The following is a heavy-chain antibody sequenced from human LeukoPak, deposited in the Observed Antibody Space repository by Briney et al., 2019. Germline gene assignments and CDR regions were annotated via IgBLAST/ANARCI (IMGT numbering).Heavy chain of an antibody. CDR3: ARTNNVFYYFDY. D-gene: IGHD2/OR15-2a*01. CDR2: IKHSGST. Sequence: SETLSLTCAVNGGFFSNYYWSWIRQPPGKGLDWIGEIKHSGSTNYNPSLKSRVTISVDTSKNQFSLKLSSVTAADTAVYYCARTNNVFYYFDYWGQGTLVTVSS. V-gene: IGHV4-34*01. J-gene: IGHJ4*02. CDR1: GGFFSNYY.